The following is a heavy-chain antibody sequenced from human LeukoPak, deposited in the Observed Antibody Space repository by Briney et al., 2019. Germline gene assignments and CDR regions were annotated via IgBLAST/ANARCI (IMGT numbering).Heavy chain of an antibody. D-gene: IGHD3-3*01. Sequence: GASVKVFCKASGYTFTSYGISWARQAPGQGLEWMGWISAYNGNTNYAQKPQGRVTMTADTSTSTAYMALRSLRSDDTAVYYCARFSNEYYDCCSGSLDYYYYMDVWGKGTTVTVSS. V-gene: IGHV1-18*01. J-gene: IGHJ6*03. CDR3: ARFSNEYYDCCSGSLDYYYYMDV. CDR1: GYTFTSYG. CDR2: ISAYNGNT.